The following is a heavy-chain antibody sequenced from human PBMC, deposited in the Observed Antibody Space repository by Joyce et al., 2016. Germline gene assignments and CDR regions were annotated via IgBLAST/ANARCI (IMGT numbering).Heavy chain of an antibody. J-gene: IGHJ4*02. Sequence: EVQLVQSGAEVNKPGESLKISCKGSVYSVTSNWIGWVRQIPGKCLEWLGSISPGDSETRYSPSFPGQVTISADRPISTAHPQWSGQKASDTAMYYCGRQLTGHDYWGEGALVTGSS. CDR1: VYSVTSNW. V-gene: IGHV5-51*01. CDR2: ISPGDSET. CDR3: GRQLTGHDY. D-gene: IGHD7-27*01.